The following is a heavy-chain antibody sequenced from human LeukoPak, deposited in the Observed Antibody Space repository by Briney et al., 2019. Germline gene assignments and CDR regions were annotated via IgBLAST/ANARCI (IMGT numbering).Heavy chain of an antibody. CDR3: AHRSQVLVGATALYYFDY. D-gene: IGHD1-26*01. J-gene: IGHJ4*02. V-gene: IGHV2-5*01. Sequence: SGPTLVNPTQTLTLTCTFSGFSLSTNGVGVGWIRQPPGKALEWLALIYWNDDKRYSPSLKSRLTITKDTSKNQVVLTMTNMDPVDTATYYCAHRSQVLVGATALYYFDYWGQGTLVTVSS. CDR2: IYWNDDK. CDR1: GFSLSTNGVG.